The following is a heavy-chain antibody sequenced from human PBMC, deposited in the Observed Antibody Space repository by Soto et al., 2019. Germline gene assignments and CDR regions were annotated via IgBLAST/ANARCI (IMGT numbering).Heavy chain of an antibody. J-gene: IGHJ6*02. V-gene: IGHV4-4*01. Sequence: ETLSLTCPISGGSISSTHYWTWVRQTPGKGLEWIGEIYHTGNTNYNPSLQSRVTLSLDKSKNQFSLRLESVTAADTAVYFCARYPMDDYFRGMDVWGQGTTVT. CDR3: ARYPMDDYFRGMDV. CDR2: IYHTGNT. CDR1: GGSISSTHY.